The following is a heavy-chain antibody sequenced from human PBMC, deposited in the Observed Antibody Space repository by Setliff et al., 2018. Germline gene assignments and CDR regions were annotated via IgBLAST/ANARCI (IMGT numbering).Heavy chain of an antibody. CDR1: GASITSGHY. V-gene: IGHV4-38-2*01. Sequence: SETLSLTCGVSGASITSGHYWGWIRQPPGKGLEWIATMSHRGRTYFNPSLESRVTMSRDTSKNQFSLKLTSVAAADTAVYYCASPRRDDLDSPFDAFDIWGRGTMVTVSS. D-gene: IGHD3-3*01. J-gene: IGHJ3*02. CDR2: MSHRGRT. CDR3: ASPRRDDLDSPFDAFDI.